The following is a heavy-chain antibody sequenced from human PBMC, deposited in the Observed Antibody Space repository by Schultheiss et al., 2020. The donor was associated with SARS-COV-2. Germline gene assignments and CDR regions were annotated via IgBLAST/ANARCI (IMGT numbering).Heavy chain of an antibody. CDR1: GGSFSGYY. J-gene: IGHJ6*03. Sequence: SETLSLTCAVYGGSFSGYYWSWIRQPPGKGLEWIGYIYNSGNTNYNPSLKSRVTISVDTSKNQFSLKLSSVTAADTAVYYCARGDYDILTGYYPPTYYYYYYMDVWGKGTTVTVSS. CDR3: ARGDYDILTGYYPPTYYYYYYMDV. CDR2: IYNSGNT. D-gene: IGHD3-9*01. V-gene: IGHV4-59*01.